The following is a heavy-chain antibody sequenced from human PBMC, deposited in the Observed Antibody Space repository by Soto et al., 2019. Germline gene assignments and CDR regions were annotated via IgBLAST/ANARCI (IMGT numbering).Heavy chain of an antibody. Sequence: CNASGLPFPIAYMPSVAPAPGQGLEWMGWISAYNGNTNYAQKLQGRVTMTPDTSTSTAYMELRSLRSDDTAVYYCARSGSSGYYIDYWGQGTLVTVSS. V-gene: IGHV1-18*01. J-gene: IGHJ4*02. CDR2: ISAYNGNT. CDR1: GLPFPIAY. CDR3: ARSGSSGYYIDY. D-gene: IGHD3-22*01.